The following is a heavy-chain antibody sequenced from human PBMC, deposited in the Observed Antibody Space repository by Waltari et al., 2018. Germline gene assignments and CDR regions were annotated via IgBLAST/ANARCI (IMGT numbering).Heavy chain of an antibody. V-gene: IGHV5-51*01. CDR2: IHTGDSDT. Sequence: EVQLVQSGAEVKKPGESLKISCKGSGYSFPTYWIGWVRQMPGKGLEWMGIIHTGDSDTRYSPSFQGQVTISADKSISTAYLQWSSLKASDTAMYYCARRYADFYTEVDYWGQGTLVTVSS. CDR3: ARRYADFYTEVDY. J-gene: IGHJ4*02. CDR1: GYSFPTYW. D-gene: IGHD2-21*02.